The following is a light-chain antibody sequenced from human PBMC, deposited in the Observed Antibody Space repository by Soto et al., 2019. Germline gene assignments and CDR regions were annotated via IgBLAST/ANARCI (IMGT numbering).Light chain of an antibody. CDR3: MQALQSPPT. J-gene: IGKJ1*01. Sequence: EIVMTQSPLSLPVTPGEPASISCRSSQSLLHSNGYDSLDWYLQKPGQSPQLLIYLGSNRAPEVPARFSGSGSSTDFTLKITRVEADDVGVYYCMQALQSPPTFGQGTKVEIK. CDR2: LGS. V-gene: IGKV2-28*01. CDR1: QSLLHSNGYDS.